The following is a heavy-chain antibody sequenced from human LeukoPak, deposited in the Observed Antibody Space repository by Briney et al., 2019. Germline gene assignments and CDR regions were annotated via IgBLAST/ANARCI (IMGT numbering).Heavy chain of an antibody. CDR3: ATSYDGKTAPYDL. Sequence: PSETLSLTCTVSNDSISSYSCSWVRQPPGKGLEWIGFMCPSGRTDYNPSLKSRVTMSVDTSKNQLSMELRFPTAADTAVYYCATSYDGKTAPYDLWGHGTLVTVSS. CDR1: NDSISSYS. D-gene: IGHD4-23*01. V-gene: IGHV4-4*08. J-gene: IGHJ5*02. CDR2: MCPSGRT.